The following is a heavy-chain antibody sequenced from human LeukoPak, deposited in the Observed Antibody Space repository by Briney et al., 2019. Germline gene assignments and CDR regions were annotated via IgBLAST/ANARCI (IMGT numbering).Heavy chain of an antibody. CDR2: IYYSGST. CDR3: ARDLALWLLPVRAFDI. Sequence: SQTLSLTCTVSGGSISSGDYYWSWIRQPPGKGLEWIGYIYYSGSTYYNPSLKSRVTISVDTSKNQFSLKLSSVTAADTAVYYCARDLALWLLPVRAFDIWGQGTMVTVSS. D-gene: IGHD3-22*01. CDR1: GGSISSGDYY. V-gene: IGHV4-30-4*01. J-gene: IGHJ3*02.